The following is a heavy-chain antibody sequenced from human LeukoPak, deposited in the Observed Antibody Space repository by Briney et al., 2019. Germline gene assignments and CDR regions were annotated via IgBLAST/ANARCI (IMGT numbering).Heavy chain of an antibody. CDR1: GYSISNDYY. CDR3: AKAGTTGIHHWFDP. CDR2: IYHSGGS. V-gene: IGHV4-38-2*01. Sequence: SETPSLTCVVSGYSISNDYYWGWIRQPPGKGLEWIGNIYHSGGSYYNPSLKSRVTILVDTSKNQFSLKLSSVTAADTAVYYCAKAGTTGIHHWFDPWGQGNLVTVSS. D-gene: IGHD1-1*01. J-gene: IGHJ5*02.